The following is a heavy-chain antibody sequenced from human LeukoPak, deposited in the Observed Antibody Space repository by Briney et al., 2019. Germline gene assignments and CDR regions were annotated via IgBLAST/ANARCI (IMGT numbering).Heavy chain of an antibody. V-gene: IGHV3-23*01. CDR3: AKDQDFWSGYYMWFDY. CDR2: ISGSGGST. Sequence: GGSLRLSCAASGFTFSSYAMSWVRQAPGKGLEWVSAISGSGGSTYYADSVKGWFTISRDNSKNTLYLQMNSLRAEDTAVYYCAKDQDFWSGYYMWFDYWGQGTLVTVSS. CDR1: GFTFSSYA. J-gene: IGHJ4*02. D-gene: IGHD3-3*01.